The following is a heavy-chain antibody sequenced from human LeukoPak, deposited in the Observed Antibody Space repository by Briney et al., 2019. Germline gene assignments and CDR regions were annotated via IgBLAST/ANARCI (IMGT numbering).Heavy chain of an antibody. D-gene: IGHD6-13*01. Sequence: GGSLRLSCAASGFTFSRSAMTWVRQTPGKGLDCVSSISSSGNTYYADSVKGRFTISRDNSKNMLYLQMNSLRAEDTAVYYCVKGRISEDGLDFWGQGTLVTVSS. CDR2: ISSSGNT. J-gene: IGHJ4*02. V-gene: IGHV3-23*01. CDR1: GFTFSRSA. CDR3: VKGRISEDGLDF.